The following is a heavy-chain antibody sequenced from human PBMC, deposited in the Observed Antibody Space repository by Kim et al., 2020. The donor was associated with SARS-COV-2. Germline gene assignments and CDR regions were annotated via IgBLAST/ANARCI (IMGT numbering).Heavy chain of an antibody. J-gene: IGHJ3*02. D-gene: IGHD3-10*01. CDR3: VRENYGAFDI. Sequence: TKYADSGKGRFTISRDNTKNSLYLQMKGLRAEDTAVYYCVRENYGAFDIWGQGTMVTVSS. V-gene: IGHV3-11*06. CDR2: T.